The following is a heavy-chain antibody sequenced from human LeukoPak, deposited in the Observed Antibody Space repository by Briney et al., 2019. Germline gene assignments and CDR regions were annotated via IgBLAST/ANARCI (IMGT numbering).Heavy chain of an antibody. CDR3: APAYCGDDCYGYYLDS. CDR1: GFTFSSFE. D-gene: IGHD2-21*02. J-gene: IGHJ4*02. Sequence: GGSLRLSCAASGFTFSSFEMNWVRQAPGKGLEWISYITSSGSTIYYADSVKGRFTISRDNAKNSLYLQMNSLRAEDTAVYYCAPAYCGDDCYGYYLDSWGQGTPVTVSS. CDR2: ITSSGSTI. V-gene: IGHV3-48*03.